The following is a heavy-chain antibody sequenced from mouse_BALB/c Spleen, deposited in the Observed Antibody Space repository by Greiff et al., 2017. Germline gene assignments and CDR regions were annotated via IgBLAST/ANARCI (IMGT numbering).Heavy chain of an antibody. CDR1: GYTFTSYW. Sequence: VQLQQSGAELAKPGASVKMSCKASGYTFTSYWMHWVKQRPGQGLEWIGYINPSTGYTEYNQKFKDKATLTADKSSSTAYMQLSSLTSEDSAVYYCARDGNWDYWGQGTTLTVSS. CDR2: INPSTGYT. CDR3: ARDGNWDY. V-gene: IGHV1-7*01. D-gene: IGHD2-1*01. J-gene: IGHJ2*01.